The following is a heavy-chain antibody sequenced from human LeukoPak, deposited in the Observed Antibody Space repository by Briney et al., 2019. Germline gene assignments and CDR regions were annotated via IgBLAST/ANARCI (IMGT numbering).Heavy chain of an antibody. CDR2: ISDNGGGT. CDR3: ARVTYYYDSSGYYYLDAFDI. CDR1: GFTFSSYA. Sequence: GGSLRLSCAASGFTFSSYAMSWVRQAPGKGLKWVSPISDNGGGTYYADSVKGRFTISRDNSKNTLYLQMNSLRAEDPAVYYCARVTYYYDSSGYYYLDAFDIWGPGTMVTVS. J-gene: IGHJ3*02. V-gene: IGHV3-23*01. D-gene: IGHD3-22*01.